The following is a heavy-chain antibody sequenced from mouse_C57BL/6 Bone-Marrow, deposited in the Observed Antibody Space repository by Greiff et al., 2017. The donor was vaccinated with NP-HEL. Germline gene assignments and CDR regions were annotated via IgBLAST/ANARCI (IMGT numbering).Heavy chain of an antibody. D-gene: IGHD2-9*01. CDR2: IYPRSGNT. CDR1: GYTFTSYG. Sequence: VQLQQSGAELARPGASVKLSCKASGYTFTSYGISWVKQRTGQGLEWIGEIYPRSGNTYYNEKFKGKATLTADKSSSTAYMELRSLTSEDSAVYFCARSYYGYGNWYFDVWGTGTTVTVSS. V-gene: IGHV1-81*01. CDR3: ARSYYGYGNWYFDV. J-gene: IGHJ1*03.